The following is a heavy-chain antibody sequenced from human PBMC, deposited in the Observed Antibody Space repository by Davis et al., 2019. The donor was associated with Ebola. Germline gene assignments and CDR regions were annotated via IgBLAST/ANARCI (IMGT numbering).Heavy chain of an antibody. CDR1: GDSVSSYY. Sequence: SETLSLTCSVSGDSVSSYYWSWIRQPPGKALEWIGYIYSSGRTNYNPSLKSRVTISVDTSKNQFSLQLRSVTPEDTAVYYCGRDGPESLDAFENWGQGTMVTVSS. J-gene: IGHJ3*02. V-gene: IGHV4-59*02. CDR3: GRDGPESLDAFEN. CDR2: IYSSGRT.